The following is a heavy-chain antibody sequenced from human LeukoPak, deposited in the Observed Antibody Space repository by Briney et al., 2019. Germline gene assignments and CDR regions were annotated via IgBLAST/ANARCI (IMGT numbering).Heavy chain of an antibody. Sequence: ASVKVSCKASGGTFSSYAISWVRQAPGQGLEWVGGIIPIFGTANYAQKFQGRVTITADESTSTAYMELSSLRSEDTAVYYCARGHCSGGSCYYFDYWGQGTLVTVSS. CDR1: GGTFSSYA. V-gene: IGHV1-69*13. CDR3: ARGHCSGGSCYYFDY. D-gene: IGHD2-15*01. CDR2: IIPIFGTA. J-gene: IGHJ4*02.